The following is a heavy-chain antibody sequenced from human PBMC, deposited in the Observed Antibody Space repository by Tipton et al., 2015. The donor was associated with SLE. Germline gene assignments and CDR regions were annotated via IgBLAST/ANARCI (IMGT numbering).Heavy chain of an antibody. J-gene: IGHJ4*02. CDR2: IKQDGSDT. Sequence: SLRLSCAASGFTFSNYWMHWVRQAPGKGLEWVANIKQDGSDTYYADSVRGRFTISRDNAKNSLYLQMNSLRAEDTAVYFCTRDRDGKDYWGQGTLVTVSS. CDR3: TRDRDGKDY. CDR1: GFTFSNYW. D-gene: IGHD5-24*01. V-gene: IGHV3-7*01.